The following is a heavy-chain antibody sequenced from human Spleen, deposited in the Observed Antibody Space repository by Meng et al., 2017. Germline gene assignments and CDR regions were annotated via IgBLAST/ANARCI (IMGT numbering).Heavy chain of an antibody. D-gene: IGHD3-22*01. J-gene: IGHJ4*02. CDR2: IGSSGVDT. CDR3: VKDIIVVTTYFGY. CDR1: GFTLTSYA. Sequence: GESLKISCAASGFTLTSYAMSWVRQAPGKGLEWLSTIGSSGVDTYYTDSVRGRFTISRDSSKNTLYLQRNSLRVEDTAVYCCVKDIIVVTTYFGYWGQGTLVTVSS. V-gene: IGHV3-23*01.